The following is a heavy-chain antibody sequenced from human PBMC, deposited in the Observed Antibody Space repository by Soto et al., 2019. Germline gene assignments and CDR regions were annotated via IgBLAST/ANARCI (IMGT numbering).Heavy chain of an antibody. V-gene: IGHV3-23*01. D-gene: IGHD6-6*01. CDR2: ISGSGGST. J-gene: IGHJ5*02. CDR1: GFTLSRYA. CDR3: AKAPYSSSANWFDP. Sequence: VGTLRLSFAASGFTLSRYAMSGVRQAPGKGLEWVSAISGSGGSTYYADSVKGRFTISRDNSKNTLYLQMNSLRAEDTAVYYCAKAPYSSSANWFDPWGQGTLVTVSS.